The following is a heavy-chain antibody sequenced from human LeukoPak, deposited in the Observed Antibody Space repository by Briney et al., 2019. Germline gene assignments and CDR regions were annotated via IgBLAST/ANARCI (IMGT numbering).Heavy chain of an antibody. D-gene: IGHD3-22*01. J-gene: IGHJ1*01. CDR3: AREDLYYYDSSGSEYFQH. V-gene: IGHV1-2*02. Sequence: GASVKVSCKASGYTFTSYYLYWVRQAPGQGLEWMGWINPNSGGTNYAQKFQGRVTMTRDTSISTAYMELSRLRSDDTAVYYCAREDLYYYDSSGSEYFQHWGQGTLVTVSS. CDR1: GYTFTSYY. CDR2: INPNSGGT.